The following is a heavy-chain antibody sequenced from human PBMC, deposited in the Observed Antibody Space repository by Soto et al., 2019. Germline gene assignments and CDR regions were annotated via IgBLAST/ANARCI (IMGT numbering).Heavy chain of an antibody. D-gene: IGHD2-15*01. CDR3: ASGVVVVVAAEVPYSSYAMHV. V-gene: IGHV4-61*01. CDR2: IYYSGST. CDR1: GGSVSSGSYY. J-gene: IGHJ6*02. Sequence: SETLALTCTVSGGSVSSGSYYWSWIRQPPGKGLEWIGYIYYSGSTNYNPSLKSRVTISVDTSKNQFSLKLSSVTAADTAVYYCASGVVVVVAAEVPYSSYAMHVCYQRISGTVS.